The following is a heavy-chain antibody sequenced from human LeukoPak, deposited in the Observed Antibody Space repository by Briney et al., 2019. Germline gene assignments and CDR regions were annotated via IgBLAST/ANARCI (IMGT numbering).Heavy chain of an antibody. CDR3: ARGWELRVYFDY. V-gene: IGHV1-2*02. CDR2: INPNSGGT. CDR1: GYTFTGYY. D-gene: IGHD1-26*01. Sequence: ASVKVSCKASGYTFTGYYMHWVRQAPGKGLEWMGWINPNSGGTNYAQKFQGRVTMTRDTSISTAYMELSRLRSDDTAVYYCARGWELRVYFDYWGQGTLVTVSS. J-gene: IGHJ4*02.